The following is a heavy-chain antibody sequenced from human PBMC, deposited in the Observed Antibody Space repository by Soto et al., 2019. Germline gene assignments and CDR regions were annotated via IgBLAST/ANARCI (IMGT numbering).Heavy chain of an antibody. CDR2: ISSNGVST. CDR1: GFPFSNSV. V-gene: IGHV3-64D*06. D-gene: IGHD3-22*01. J-gene: IGHJ4*02. Sequence: GGSLRLSCSASGFPFSNSVMHWVRQAPGRGLEDLSAISSNGVSTYYADSVKGRFTISRDNSKNKLYLQLSSLRPEDTAIYYCTTGDITMTAGRYFGDWGQGILVTLSS. CDR3: TTGDITMTAGRYFGD.